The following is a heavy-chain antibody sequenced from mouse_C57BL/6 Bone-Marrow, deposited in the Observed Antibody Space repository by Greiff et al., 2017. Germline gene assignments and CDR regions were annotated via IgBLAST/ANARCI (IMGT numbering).Heavy chain of an antibody. CDR2: IYPRDGST. CDR3: ARLGDGYYDYYAMDY. J-gene: IGHJ4*01. D-gene: IGHD2-3*01. V-gene: IGHV1-78*01. Sequence: VQLQQSDAELVKPGASVKISCKVSGYTFTDHTIHWMKQRPEQGLEWIGYIYPRDGSTKYNEKFKGKATLTADKSSSTAYMQRNSLTSEDSAVYFCARLGDGYYDYYAMDYWGQGTSVTVSS. CDR1: GYTFTDHT.